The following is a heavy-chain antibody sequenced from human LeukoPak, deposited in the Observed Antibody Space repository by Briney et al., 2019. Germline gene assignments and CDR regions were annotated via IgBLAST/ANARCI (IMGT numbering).Heavy chain of an antibody. CDR3: ARLSYGSGFDY. CDR1: GGSFSGYY. J-gene: IGHJ4*02. D-gene: IGHD3-10*01. V-gene: IGHV4-34*01. CDR2: INHSGST. Sequence: SETLSLTCAVYGGSFSGYYWSWLRQPPGKGLEWIGEINHSGSTNYNPSLKSRVTISVDTSMNQFSLKLSSVTAADTAVYYCARLSYGSGFDYWGQGTLVTVSS.